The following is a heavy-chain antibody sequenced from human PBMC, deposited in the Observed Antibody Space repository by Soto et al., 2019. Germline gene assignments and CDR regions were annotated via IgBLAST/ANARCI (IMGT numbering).Heavy chain of an antibody. CDR1: GFTFSSYA. J-gene: IGHJ2*01. CDR2: ISGSGGST. V-gene: IGHV3-23*01. CDR3: AKENEYGDYAYWYSDL. D-gene: IGHD4-17*01. Sequence: GGSLRLSCAASGFTFSSYAMSWVRQAPGKGLEWVSSISGSGGSTYYADSVKGRFTISRDNSKNTLYLQMNSLRAEDTAVYYCAKENEYGDYAYWYSDLCGRGTFRTVSS.